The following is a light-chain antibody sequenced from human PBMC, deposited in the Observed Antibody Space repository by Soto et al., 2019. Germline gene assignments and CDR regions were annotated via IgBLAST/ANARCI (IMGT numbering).Light chain of an antibody. CDR1: KLGDKY. J-gene: IGLJ1*01. CDR2: QDS. Sequence: YGLTQPPSVSLSPGQTASITCSGDKLGDKYACWYQQKPGQSPVLVIYQDSKRPSGIPERFSGSNSGNTATLTISGTQAMDEADYYCQAWDSSTPVFGTGTKVTVL. CDR3: QAWDSSTPV. V-gene: IGLV3-1*01.